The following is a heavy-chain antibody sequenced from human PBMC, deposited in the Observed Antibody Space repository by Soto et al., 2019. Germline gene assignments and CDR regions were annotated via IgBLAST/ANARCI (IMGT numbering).Heavy chain of an antibody. V-gene: IGHV1-8*02. J-gene: IGHJ6*02. CDR3: ARDLGYYGSGSFVDSYGMDV. D-gene: IGHD3-10*01. CDR1: GYGFITYG. Sequence: ASVEVSCDACGYGFITYGIRWVRQATGQGLEWMGWMNPNSGNTGYAQKFQGRVTMTRNTSISTAYMELSSLRSEDTAVYYCARDLGYYGSGSFVDSYGMDVWGQGTTVTVSS. CDR2: MNPNSGNT.